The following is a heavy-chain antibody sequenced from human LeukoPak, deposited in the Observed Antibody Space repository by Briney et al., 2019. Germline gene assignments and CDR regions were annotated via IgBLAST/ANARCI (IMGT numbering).Heavy chain of an antibody. Sequence: GGSLRLSCAGSGFTFSSYGMHWVRQAPGKGLEWVAVISYDGSNKYYADSVKGRFTISRDNSKDTLYLQMSSLRAEDTAVYYCAKGYYGVPAGISALDYWGQGTLVTVSS. CDR3: AKGYYGVPAGISALDY. V-gene: IGHV3-30*18. J-gene: IGHJ4*02. D-gene: IGHD2-2*01. CDR1: GFTFSSYG. CDR2: ISYDGSNK.